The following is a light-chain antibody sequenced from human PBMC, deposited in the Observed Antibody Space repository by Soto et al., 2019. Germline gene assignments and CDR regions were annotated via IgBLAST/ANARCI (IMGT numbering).Light chain of an antibody. CDR2: GAS. CDR3: QHYDHLPPFT. CDR1: QDIRKY. Sequence: DIQMTQSPSSLSASAGDRVTITCQASQDIRKYLSWYQQKPGRAPKLLIYGASNLETGVPSRFSGSGYGTDFTFTISSLQPEDIATYYCQHYDHLPPFTFGPGTKVAIK. J-gene: IGKJ3*01. V-gene: IGKV1-33*01.